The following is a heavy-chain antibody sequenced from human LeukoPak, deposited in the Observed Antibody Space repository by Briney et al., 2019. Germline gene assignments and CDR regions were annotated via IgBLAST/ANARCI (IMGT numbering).Heavy chain of an antibody. D-gene: IGHD3-16*01. Sequence: ASVKVSCKASGGTFSSYAISWVRQAPGQGLEWMGWISAYNGNTNYAQKVQGRVTMTRDTSTSTAYMELRSLRYDDTAVYYCSRDDGPFGGVRFDHWGQGTLVTVSS. CDR3: SRDDGPFGGVRFDH. V-gene: IGHV1-18*01. CDR1: GGTFSSYA. CDR2: ISAYNGNT. J-gene: IGHJ4*02.